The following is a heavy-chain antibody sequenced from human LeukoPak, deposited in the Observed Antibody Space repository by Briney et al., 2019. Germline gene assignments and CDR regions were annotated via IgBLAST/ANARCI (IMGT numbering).Heavy chain of an antibody. D-gene: IGHD3-3*01. Sequence: ASVKVSCKVSGYTLTELSMHWVRQAPGKGLEWMGGFDPEDGETIYAQKFQGRVTMTEDTSTDTAYMELSSLRSEDTAVYYCATKLRFLEWLLDFQHWGQGTLVTVSS. CDR2: FDPEDGET. V-gene: IGHV1-24*01. J-gene: IGHJ1*01. CDR3: ATKLRFLEWLLDFQH. CDR1: GYTLTELS.